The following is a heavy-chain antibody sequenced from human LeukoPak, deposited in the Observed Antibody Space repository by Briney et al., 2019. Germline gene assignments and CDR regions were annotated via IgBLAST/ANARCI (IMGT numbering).Heavy chain of an antibody. CDR2: ISSSSSYI. CDR1: GFTFSSYS. Sequence: PGGSLRLSCAASGFTFSSYSMNWVRQAPGKGLEWVSSISSSSSYIYYADSVKGRFTISRDNAKKSLYLQMNSLRAEDTAVYYCARLQHNWFDPWGQGTLVTVSS. CDR3: ARLQHNWFDP. V-gene: IGHV3-21*01. D-gene: IGHD4-11*01. J-gene: IGHJ5*02.